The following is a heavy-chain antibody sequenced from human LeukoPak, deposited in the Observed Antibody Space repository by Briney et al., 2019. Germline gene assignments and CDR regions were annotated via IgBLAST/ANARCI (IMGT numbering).Heavy chain of an antibody. J-gene: IGHJ4*02. CDR3: ARETSGGYPNFDY. CDR1: GFTFSSYS. CDR2: ISSSSSTT. V-gene: IGHV3-48*02. D-gene: IGHD3-22*01. Sequence: GGSLRLSCAASGFTFSSYSMNWVRQAPGRGLEGVSYISSSSSTTYYADSVKGRFTISRDNAKNSLYLQMNSLRDEDTAVYYCARETSGGYPNFDYWGQGTLVTVSS.